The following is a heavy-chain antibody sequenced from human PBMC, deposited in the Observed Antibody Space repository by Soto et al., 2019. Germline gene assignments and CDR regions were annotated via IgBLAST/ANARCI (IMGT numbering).Heavy chain of an antibody. CDR1: GCTFSTYG. J-gene: IGHJ6*02. V-gene: IGHV3-30*18. CDR3: SKDGPQKYYSSALDV. CDR2: VSYYASHN. Sequence: QRGGALRLSCAACGCTFSTYGMDWVRKAPGNGLEWVAAVSYYASHNFYSASVKGRFTISTDNSENTVFLLMIGLRGDDTAVFYFSKDGPQKYYSSALDVWGQGTTVTVSS.